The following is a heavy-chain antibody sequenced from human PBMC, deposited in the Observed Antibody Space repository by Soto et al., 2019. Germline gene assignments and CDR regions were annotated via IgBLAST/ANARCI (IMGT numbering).Heavy chain of an antibody. J-gene: IGHJ4*02. Sequence: QVQLVESGGGVVQPGRSLRLSCAASGFTFSSYGMHWVRQAPGKGLEWVAVISYDGSNKYYADSVKGRFTISRDNSKNTLYLQMNSLRAEDTAVYYCAKDRRSNCSGGSCRSPPDDYWGQGTLVTVSS. V-gene: IGHV3-30*18. CDR1: GFTFSSYG. CDR3: AKDRRSNCSGGSCRSPPDDY. CDR2: ISYDGSNK. D-gene: IGHD2-15*01.